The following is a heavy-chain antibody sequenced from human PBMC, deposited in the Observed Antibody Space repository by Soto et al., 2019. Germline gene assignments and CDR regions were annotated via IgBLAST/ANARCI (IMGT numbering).Heavy chain of an antibody. D-gene: IGHD3-3*01. CDR3: ARGTIFGGDYYYGMDG. J-gene: IGHJ6*02. CDR2: IYYSGST. CDR1: GGSVSSGGYY. V-gene: IGHV4-31*03. Sequence: PSETLSLTCTVSGGSVSSGGYYWNWILHHPGKGLEWIGYIYYSGSTYYNPSLKSRLTIDTSKNHFSLKLSSVTAADTAVYYCARGTIFGGDYYYGMDGWGQGTTVTVSS.